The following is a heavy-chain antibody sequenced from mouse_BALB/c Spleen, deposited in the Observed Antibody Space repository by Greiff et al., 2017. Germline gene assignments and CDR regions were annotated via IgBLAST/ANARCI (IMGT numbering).Heavy chain of an antibody. Sequence: VKLVESGPGLVQPSQSLSITCTVSGFSLTSYGVHWVLQSPGKGLEWLGVIWSGGSTDYNAAFISRLSISKDNSKSQVFFKMNSLQANDTAIYYCARSPYGYGVDYWGQGTTLTVSS. V-gene: IGHV2-2*02. CDR1: GFSLTSYG. J-gene: IGHJ2*01. CDR2: IWSGGST. CDR3: ARSPYGYGVDY. D-gene: IGHD2-2*01.